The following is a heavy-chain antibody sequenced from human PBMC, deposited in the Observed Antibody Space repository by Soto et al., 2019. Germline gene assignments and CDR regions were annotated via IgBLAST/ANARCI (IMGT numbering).Heavy chain of an antibody. CDR3: AKDRRGYSAYAGGGSAFDI. CDR2: ISGSGDNT. CDR1: GFTFNSYA. J-gene: IGHJ3*02. D-gene: IGHD5-12*01. V-gene: IGHV3-23*01. Sequence: GGSLRLSCAASGFTFNSYAMSWVRQAPGRGLEWVSGISGSGDNTYYADSVKGRCTISRDNSKNKLYLQMNSLRAEDTAVYYCAKDRRGYSAYAGGGSAFDIWGQGTMVTVSS.